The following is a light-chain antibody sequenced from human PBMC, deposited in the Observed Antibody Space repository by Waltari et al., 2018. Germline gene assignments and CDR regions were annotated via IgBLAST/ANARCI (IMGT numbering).Light chain of an antibody. J-gene: IGKJ2*01. CDR3: QQFGGSPMYT. V-gene: IGKV3-20*01. CDR2: KTT. CDR1: QTVETNY. Sequence: SLSPGEGATLFCRASQTVETNYFAWYQQKPGQSPKLLIDKTTNRATGVPDRFSGSGSGTDVSLNIDMLEPGDSAVYFCQQFGGSPMYTFGQGTKLEI.